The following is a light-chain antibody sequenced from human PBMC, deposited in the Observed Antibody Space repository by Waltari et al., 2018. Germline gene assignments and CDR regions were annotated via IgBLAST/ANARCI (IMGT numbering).Light chain of an antibody. Sequence: DIVVTQSPLSLPVTPGEQASISCRSSQSLLHRKGNNCLDWYLQKPGQSPQLLVYLGSNRASGVPDRLSGSGSGTDFTLRISRVEAEDVGVYYCMQSLQTLWTFGPGTKVEIK. V-gene: IGKV2-28*01. CDR2: LGS. J-gene: IGKJ1*01. CDR1: QSLLHRKGNNC. CDR3: MQSLQTLWT.